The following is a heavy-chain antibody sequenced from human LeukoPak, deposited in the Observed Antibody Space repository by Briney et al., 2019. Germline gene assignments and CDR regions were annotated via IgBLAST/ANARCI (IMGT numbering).Heavy chain of an antibody. J-gene: IGHJ5*02. D-gene: IGHD3-10*01. CDR3: AKDRGRSHYYGSGSYLFDP. Sequence: GGSLRLSCAASGFTFSSYGMHWVRQAPGKGLEWVAVISYDGSNKYYADSVEGRFTISRDNSKNTLYLQMNSLRAEDTAVYYCAKDRGRSHYYGSGSYLFDPWGQGTLVTVSS. V-gene: IGHV3-30*18. CDR2: ISYDGSNK. CDR1: GFTFSSYG.